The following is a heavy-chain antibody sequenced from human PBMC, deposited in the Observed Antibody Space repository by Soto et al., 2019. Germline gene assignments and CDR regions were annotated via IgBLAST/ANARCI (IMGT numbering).Heavy chain of an antibody. V-gene: IGHV1-69*01. J-gene: IGHJ6*02. Sequence: QVQLVQSGAEVKKPGSSVKVSCKASGGTFSSFTISWVRQAPGQGLEWMGGIIPIYGTANYAQKFQGRVTIIADASTRTAYMELSSMRSEDTAVYYCAKDRRADWESYYYYAMDVWGQGTTVTVSS. CDR3: AKDRRADWESYYYYAMDV. CDR1: GGTFSSFT. D-gene: IGHD1-26*01. CDR2: IIPIYGTA.